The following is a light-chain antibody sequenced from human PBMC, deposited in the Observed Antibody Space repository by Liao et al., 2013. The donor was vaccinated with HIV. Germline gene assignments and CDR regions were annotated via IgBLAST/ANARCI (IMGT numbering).Light chain of an antibody. CDR1: NIGSKS. Sequence: SYVLTQPPSVSVGPGKTARITCGGNNIGSKSVHWYQQKPGQAPVLVIYYDSDRPSGIPERFSGSKSGNTATLTIRGTQAMDEAEYYCKVWDSFSTFVFGTGTKVTVL. V-gene: IGLV3-21*01. CDR3: KVWDSFSTFV. CDR2: YDS. J-gene: IGLJ1*01.